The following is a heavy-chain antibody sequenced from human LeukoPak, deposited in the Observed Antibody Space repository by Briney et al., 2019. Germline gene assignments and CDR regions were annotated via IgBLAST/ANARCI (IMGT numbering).Heavy chain of an antibody. Sequence: SSETLSLTCAVYGGSFSGYYWTWIRQPPGKGLEWIGEINHSGSTNYNPSLKSRVAISVDTSKNQFSLKLTSVTAADTAVYFCARGLLDVYWGQGTLVTVSS. CDR3: ARGLLDVY. V-gene: IGHV4-34*01. CDR1: GGSFSGYY. J-gene: IGHJ4*02. CDR2: INHSGST.